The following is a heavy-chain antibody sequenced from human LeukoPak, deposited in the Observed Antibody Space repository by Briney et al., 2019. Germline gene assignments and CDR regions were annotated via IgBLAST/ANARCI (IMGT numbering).Heavy chain of an antibody. CDR1: GFTFSSNW. J-gene: IGHJ4*02. Sequence: GGSLRLSCAASGFTFSSNWINWLRQAPGKGLEWVANIKQDESEKYYVDSVKGRFTISRDNAKNSLYLQMNSLRAEDTAMYYCAALYQDYWGQGTLVTVSS. D-gene: IGHD2-2*02. V-gene: IGHV3-7*01. CDR3: AALYQDY. CDR2: IKQDESEK.